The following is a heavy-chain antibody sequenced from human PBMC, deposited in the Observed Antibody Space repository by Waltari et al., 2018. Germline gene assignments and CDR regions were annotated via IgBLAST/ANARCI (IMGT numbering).Heavy chain of an antibody. V-gene: IGHV3-9*03. J-gene: IGHJ4*02. CDR3: ARVRVGGSYDY. CDR2: ISWNSGSI. CDR1: GFTFDDYA. Sequence: EVQLVESGGGLVQPGRSLSLSCAASGFTFDDYAMHWVRQAPGKGLDWVSGISWNSGSIGYADSVKGRFTISRDNAKNSLYLQMNSLRAEDMALYDCARVRVGGSYDYWGQGTLVTVSS. D-gene: IGHD2-15*01.